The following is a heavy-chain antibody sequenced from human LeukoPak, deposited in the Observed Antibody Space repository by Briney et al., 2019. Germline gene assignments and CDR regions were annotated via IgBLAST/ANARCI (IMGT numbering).Heavy chain of an antibody. Sequence: QPGRSLRLSCAASGFTFDDYAMHWVRQAPGKGLEWVSGISWNSGSIGYADSVKGRFTISRDNAKNSLYLQMNSLRAEDTALYYCAKGGAMVRGVIWDYWGQGTLVTVSS. J-gene: IGHJ4*02. CDR2: ISWNSGSI. D-gene: IGHD3-10*01. CDR1: GFTFDDYA. V-gene: IGHV3-9*01. CDR3: AKGGAMVRGVIWDY.